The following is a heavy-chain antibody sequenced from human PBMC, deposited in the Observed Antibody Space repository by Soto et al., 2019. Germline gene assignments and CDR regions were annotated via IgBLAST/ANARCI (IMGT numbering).Heavy chain of an antibody. CDR3: ARRSDYANPRFDS. J-gene: IGHJ4*02. CDR1: GDSINSYY. Sequence: QVQLQESGPGLVKPSETLSLTCTVSGDSINSYYWSWIRQPPGKGLEWIGYIYYTWSTSYSPPLNSRVTISLDTSKNQFSLKLSSVTAADTAVYYCARRSDYANPRFDSWGQGTLVTVSS. CDR2: IYYTWST. D-gene: IGHD4-17*01. V-gene: IGHV4-59*08.